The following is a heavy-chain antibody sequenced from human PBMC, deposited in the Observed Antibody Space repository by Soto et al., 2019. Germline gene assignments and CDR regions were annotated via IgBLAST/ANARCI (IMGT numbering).Heavy chain of an antibody. D-gene: IGHD1-1*01. Sequence: EVQLLESGGGLVQPGGSLRLSCAASGFTFSSYVMSWVRQAPGKGLEWVSAISDNGGATYYVDSVKGRFTISRDNSRNILYLQMNSLRVEDTAVYYCTKRLGSTATTYGDSWGQGTLVTVSS. CDR3: TKRLGSTATTYGDS. V-gene: IGHV3-23*01. CDR1: GFTFSSYV. CDR2: ISDNGGAT. J-gene: IGHJ4*02.